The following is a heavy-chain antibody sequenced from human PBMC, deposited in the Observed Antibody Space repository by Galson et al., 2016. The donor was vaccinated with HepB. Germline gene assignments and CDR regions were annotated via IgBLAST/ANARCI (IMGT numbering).Heavy chain of an antibody. CDR1: GFSFGSYG. CDR3: AKDHGDYGDYVPDP. J-gene: IGHJ5*02. CDR2: ISYAGGST. D-gene: IGHD4-17*01. V-gene: IGHV3-30*18. Sequence: SLRLSCAASGFSFGSYGMPWLRQAPGKGLEWLAVISYAGGSTYYGGSVKGRFTISRDNSKSTLFLQMDSLRAEDTGVYFCAKDHGDYGDYVPDPWGQGALVTVSS.